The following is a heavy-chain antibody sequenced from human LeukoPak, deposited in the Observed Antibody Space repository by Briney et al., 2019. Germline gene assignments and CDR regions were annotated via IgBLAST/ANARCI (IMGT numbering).Heavy chain of an antibody. V-gene: IGHV6-1*01. CDR1: GDSVSSSSAA. D-gene: IGHD3-10*01. J-gene: IGHJ4*02. CDR2: TYYRSKWYN. CDR3: ARCLHYYGCLGYFDY. Sequence: SQTLSLTCAISGDSVSSSSAAWTWIRQSPSRGLEWLGRTYYRSKWYNDYAVSVKSRITINPDTSKNHFSLQLNSVTPEDTAVYYCARCLHYYGCLGYFDYWGQGTLVTVSS.